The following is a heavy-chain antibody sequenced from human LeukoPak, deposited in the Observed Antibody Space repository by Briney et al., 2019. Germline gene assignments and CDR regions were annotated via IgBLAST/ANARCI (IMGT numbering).Heavy chain of an antibody. J-gene: IGHJ6*03. CDR3: ARAPPIRFLEWLSHYYYMGV. CDR2: INPSGGST. D-gene: IGHD3-3*01. Sequence: ASVKVSCKASGYTFTSYYIHWVRQAPGQGLEWMGIINPSGGSTSYAQKFQGRVTMTRDTSTSTVYMELSSLRSEDTAVYYCARAPPIRFLEWLSHYYYMGVWGKGTTVTVSS. V-gene: IGHV1-46*01. CDR1: GYTFTSYY.